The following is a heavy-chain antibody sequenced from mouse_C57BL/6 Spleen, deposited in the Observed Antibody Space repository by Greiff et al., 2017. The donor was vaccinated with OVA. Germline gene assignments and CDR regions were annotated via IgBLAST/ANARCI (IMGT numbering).Heavy chain of an antibody. CDR2: IDPEDGET. J-gene: IGHJ3*01. Sequence: EVQLQQSGAELVKPGASVKLSCTASGFNIKDYYMHWVKQRPEQGLEWIGRIDPEDGETKYAPKFTGKATITADPSSNTAYLQLSSLTSEASAVYYGALISDGYYAWFAYWGQGTLVTVSA. D-gene: IGHD2-3*01. CDR1: GFNIKDYY. CDR3: ALISDGYYAWFAY. V-gene: IGHV14-2*01.